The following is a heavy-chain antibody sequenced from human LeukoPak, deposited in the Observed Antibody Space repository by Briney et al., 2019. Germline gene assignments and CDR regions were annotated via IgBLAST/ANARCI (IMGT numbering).Heavy chain of an antibody. CDR2: IYHSGST. J-gene: IGHJ5*02. Sequence: KPSETLSLTCTFCGRSISSYYWRWIRQPPGKGLEWIGYIYHSGSTNYNPSLKSRVTISVDTSKNQFSLNLSSVTAADTAVYYCARRAYSSGCYWFDPWGQGTLVTVPS. CDR1: GRSISSYY. CDR3: ARRAYSSGCYWFDP. V-gene: IGHV4-59*08. D-gene: IGHD6-19*01.